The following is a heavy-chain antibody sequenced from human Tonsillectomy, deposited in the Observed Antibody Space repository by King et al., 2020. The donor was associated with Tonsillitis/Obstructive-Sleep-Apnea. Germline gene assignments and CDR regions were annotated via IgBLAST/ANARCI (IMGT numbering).Heavy chain of an antibody. D-gene: IGHD3-3*01. Sequence: VQLQQWGAGLLKPSETLSLTCAVYGGSLRGFYWSWIRQPPGKGLEWIGEINHRGSTNYNPSLKSRVTISVDTSENQFSLKLTSVTAADTAVYYCERQGGGFGAFDIWGQGTMVTVSS. CDR3: ERQGGGFGAFDI. CDR1: GGSLRGFY. J-gene: IGHJ3*02. CDR2: INHRGST. V-gene: IGHV4-34*01.